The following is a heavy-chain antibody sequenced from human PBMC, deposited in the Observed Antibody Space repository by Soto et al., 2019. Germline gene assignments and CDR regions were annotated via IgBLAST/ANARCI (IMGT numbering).Heavy chain of an antibody. V-gene: IGHV3-33*08. D-gene: IGHD2-15*01. Sequence: QVQLVESGGGVVQPGGSLRLSCTTSGFTFNTYGMHWVRQAPGKGLEWVAIIWCDGSNKYYADSVKGRFTISRDNSRNTLYLQMSSLRAENRALYYCARADCTGAYCYSWPFNYGVDVWGQGTTVTVSS. CDR3: ARADCTGAYCYSWPFNYGVDV. CDR2: IWCDGSNK. CDR1: GFTFNTYG. J-gene: IGHJ6*02.